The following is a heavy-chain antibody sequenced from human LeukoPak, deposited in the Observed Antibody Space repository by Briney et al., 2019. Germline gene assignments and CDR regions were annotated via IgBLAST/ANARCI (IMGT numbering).Heavy chain of an antibody. Sequence: GESLKISCKGSGYSFTSYWIGWVRQMPGKGLEWMGIIYPGDSDTRYSPSFQGQVTISADKSISTAYLRWSSLKASDTAMYYCARRIGPGDILTGTNWFDPWGQGTLVTVSS. D-gene: IGHD3-9*01. CDR3: ARRIGPGDILTGTNWFDP. CDR1: GYSFTSYW. CDR2: IYPGDSDT. V-gene: IGHV5-51*01. J-gene: IGHJ5*02.